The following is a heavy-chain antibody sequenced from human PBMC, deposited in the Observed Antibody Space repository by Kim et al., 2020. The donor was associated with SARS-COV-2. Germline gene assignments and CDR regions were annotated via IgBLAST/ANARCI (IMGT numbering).Heavy chain of an antibody. V-gene: IGHV1-18*01. CDR3: ARGGDASGSFSDH. J-gene: IGHJ4*02. CDR1: GYTFTNHG. D-gene: IGHD3-10*01. Sequence: ASVKVSCKASGYTFTNHGITWVRQAPGQGLEWMGRISGYNGNTNYAQKLQGRVTMTTDTPTSTAYMELRSLRSDDTAVYYCARGGDASGSFSDHWGQGTLVTVSS. CDR2: ISGYNGNT.